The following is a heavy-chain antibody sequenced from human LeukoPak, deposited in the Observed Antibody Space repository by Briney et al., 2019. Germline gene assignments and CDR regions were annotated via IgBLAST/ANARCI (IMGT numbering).Heavy chain of an antibody. CDR2: ISSSGSTI. Sequence: GGSLRLSCAASGFTFSSYEMNWVRQAPGKGLEWVSYISSSGSTIYYADSVKGRFTISRDNAKNSLYLQMNSLRAEDTAVYYCARDRRLGALYDSSGTYFDYWGLENLVTVSS. CDR3: ARDRRLGALYDSSGTYFDY. V-gene: IGHV3-48*03. CDR1: GFTFSSYE. J-gene: IGHJ4*02. D-gene: IGHD3-22*01.